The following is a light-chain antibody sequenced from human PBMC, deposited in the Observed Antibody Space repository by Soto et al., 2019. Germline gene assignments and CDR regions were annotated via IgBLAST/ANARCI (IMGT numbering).Light chain of an antibody. J-gene: IGKJ5*01. CDR2: DAS. CDR3: QHRGEWPPGAT. CDR1: QSIRNS. V-gene: IGKV3-11*01. Sequence: EIVLTQSPATLSLSPGERATLSCWASQSIRNSLAWYQQKPGQAPRLLIYDASTRATGIPARFSGSGSGTDFTLTISSLEPEDFAVYYCQHRGEWPPGATLGQGTRLEIK.